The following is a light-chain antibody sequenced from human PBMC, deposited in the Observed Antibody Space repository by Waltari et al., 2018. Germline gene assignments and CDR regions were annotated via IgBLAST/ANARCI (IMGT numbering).Light chain of an antibody. J-gene: IGKJ2*01. CDR1: QNVNSD. CDR3: QQYKNWPPYT. Sequence: EIVMTQSPVTLSVSPGERATLSCRASQNVNSDLAWHQQKPGQAPRLLIYGASTRATGIPARFSGSGSGTEFILTISSLQSEDSAIYYCQQYKNWPPYTFGQGAKLEIK. CDR2: GAS. V-gene: IGKV3-15*01.